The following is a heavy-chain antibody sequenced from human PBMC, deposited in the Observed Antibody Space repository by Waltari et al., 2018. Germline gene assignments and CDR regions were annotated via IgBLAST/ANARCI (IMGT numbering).Heavy chain of an antibody. Sequence: QITLKESGPTLVKPTQTLTLTCTFSGFSLSTSGVGVGWIRQPPGKALVWLALIYWNDDKRYSPSLKSRRTITKETCNNQVVLTMAYMDAVDTATYYRAHRPGGSYDYWGQGTLVTVSS. CDR2: IYWNDDK. CDR3: AHRPGGSYDY. D-gene: IGHD1-26*01. V-gene: IGHV2-5*01. J-gene: IGHJ4*02. CDR1: GFSLSTSGVG.